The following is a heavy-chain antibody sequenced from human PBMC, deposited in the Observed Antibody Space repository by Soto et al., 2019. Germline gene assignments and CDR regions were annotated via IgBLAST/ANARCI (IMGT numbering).Heavy chain of an antibody. CDR2: IYYSGST. CDR3: ARNLGLGLLRWKWFDP. D-gene: IGHD2-15*01. J-gene: IGHJ5*02. V-gene: IGHV4-61*01. Sequence: QVQLQESGPGLVKPSETLSLTCTVSGGSVSSGSYYWSWIRQPPGKGLEWIGYIYYSGSTNYNPSLKSGRSISVGASKNQSSLMLSSVTAADTAVYYCARNLGLGLLRWKWFDPWGQGTLVTVSS. CDR1: GGSVSSGSYY.